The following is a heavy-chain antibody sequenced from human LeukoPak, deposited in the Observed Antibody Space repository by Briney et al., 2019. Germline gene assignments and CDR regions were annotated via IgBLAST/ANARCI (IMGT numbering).Heavy chain of an antibody. D-gene: IGHD5-18*01. Sequence: SETLSLTCAVYGGSFSGYYWSWIRQPPGKGLEWIGEINHSGSTNCNPSLKSRVTISVDTSKNQFSLKLSSVTAADTAVYYCASGGYSYGIFDYWGQGTLVTVSS. V-gene: IGHV4-34*01. CDR2: INHSGST. CDR3: ASGGYSYGIFDY. J-gene: IGHJ4*02. CDR1: GGSFSGYY.